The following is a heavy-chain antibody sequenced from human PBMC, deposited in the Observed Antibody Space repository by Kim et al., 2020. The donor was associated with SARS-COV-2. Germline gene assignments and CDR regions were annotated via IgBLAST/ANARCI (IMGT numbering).Heavy chain of an antibody. J-gene: IGHJ4*02. CDR1: GFTFDDSA. CDR3: VRGSGWLIKN. D-gene: IGHD6-19*01. V-gene: IGHV3-43*02. CDR2: ISGDGGSK. Sequence: GGSLRLSCAASGFTFDDSAMHWVRQAPGKGMEWVSLISGDGGSKNYADSVKGRFTISIDNSKKSVYLQMNSLRSEDTAMYYCVRGSGWLIKNWGQGTQVTVSS.